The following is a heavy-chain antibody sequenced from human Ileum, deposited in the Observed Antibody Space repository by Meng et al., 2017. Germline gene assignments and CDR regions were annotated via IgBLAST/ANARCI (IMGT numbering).Heavy chain of an antibody. V-gene: IGHV4-4*02. J-gene: IGHJ4*02. CDR1: GDSISNGYW. D-gene: IGHD6-19*01. CDR2: ISHTWTT. Sequence: SETLLTCTVSGDSISNGYWWTWVRQSPGKGLEWIGEISHTWTTNYNSSLESRVTISIDKSNNQSSLKLSSVTAADTAIYYWAGRQWLGPQWGQGTLVTVSS. CDR3: AGRQWLGPQ.